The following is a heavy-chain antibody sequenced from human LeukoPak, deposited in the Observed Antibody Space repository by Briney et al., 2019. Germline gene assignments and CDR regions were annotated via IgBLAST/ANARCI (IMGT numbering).Heavy chain of an antibody. CDR1: GFDFSDYW. V-gene: IGHV3-74*01. J-gene: IGHJ3*02. Sequence: GGSLRLSCAASGFDFSDYWMHWVRHAPAKGPVWVSRVNTDGDSTIYADFVEGRFTISGDNAKNTLYLRMRTLRAEDTAVYYCARTRGNAFDIWGLGTLVTVSS. CDR2: VNTDGDST. D-gene: IGHD3-10*01. CDR3: ARTRGNAFDI.